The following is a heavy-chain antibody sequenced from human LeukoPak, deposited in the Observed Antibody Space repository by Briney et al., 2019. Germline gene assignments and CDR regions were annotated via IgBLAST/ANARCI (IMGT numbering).Heavy chain of an antibody. J-gene: IGHJ6*02. CDR2: ISGSGGST. CDR1: GFTFSNYA. CDR3: AKDIMDSSGWYSSYYYYGMDV. D-gene: IGHD6-19*01. Sequence: GGSLRLSCAASGFTFSNYAMSWVRQAPGKGLEWVSAISGSGGSTYYADSVKGRFTISRDNSKNSLYLQMNSLRAEDTALYYCAKDIMDSSGWYSSYYYYGMDVWGQGTTVTVSS. V-gene: IGHV3-23*01.